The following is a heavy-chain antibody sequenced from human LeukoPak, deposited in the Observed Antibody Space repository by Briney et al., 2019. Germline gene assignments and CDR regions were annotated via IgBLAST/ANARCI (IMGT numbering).Heavy chain of an antibody. Sequence: PGGSLRLSCEASGFTFRSYWMGWVRQAPGKGLEWVANIKQEGSEKYYVDSVKGRSTISRDNAKTSLYLQLKSLRAEDTAVYYCVREGRYYDDSSGYSYGYWGEGALVTVSS. D-gene: IGHD3-22*01. CDR3: VREGRYYDDSSGYSYGY. J-gene: IGHJ4*02. CDR1: GFTFRSYW. V-gene: IGHV3-7*01. CDR2: IKQEGSEK.